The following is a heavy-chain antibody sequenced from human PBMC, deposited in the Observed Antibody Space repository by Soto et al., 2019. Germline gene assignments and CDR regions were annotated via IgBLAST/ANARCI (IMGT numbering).Heavy chain of an antibody. CDR3: AKPEYGNTWGRYPPHY. V-gene: IGHV3-23*01. J-gene: IGHJ4*02. D-gene: IGHD3-16*02. CDR1: GFTSSSYA. CDR2: ISGSGGST. Sequence: LRLSCAASGFTSSSYAMTWVRQAPGKGLEWVSAISGSGGSTYYADSVKGRFTISRDNSKNTPYLQINSLRAEDTAVYYCAKPEYGNTWGRYPPHYSGQGTLVTVSS.